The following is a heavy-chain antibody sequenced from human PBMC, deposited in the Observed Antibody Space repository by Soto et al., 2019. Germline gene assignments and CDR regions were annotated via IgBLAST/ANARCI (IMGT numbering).Heavy chain of an antibody. CDR2: ISAYNGNT. CDR3: ARVGVDDSSGYQSTPDFDY. J-gene: IGHJ4*02. CDR1: GYPFTSYG. Sequence: ASVKDSCKASGYPFTSYGISWVRQGAGQGLEWMGWISAYNGNTNYAQKLQGRVTMTTDTSTSTAYMELRSLRSDDTAVYYCARVGVDDSSGYQSTPDFDYWGQGTLVTVSS. V-gene: IGHV1-18*01. D-gene: IGHD3-22*01.